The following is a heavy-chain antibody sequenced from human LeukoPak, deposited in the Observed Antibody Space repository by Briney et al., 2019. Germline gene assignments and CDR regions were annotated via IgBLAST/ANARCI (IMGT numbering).Heavy chain of an antibody. Sequence: GRSLRLSCAASGFTFSSYAMHWVRQPPGKGLEWVAVISYDGSNKYYADCVKGRFTISRDNSKHTLYLQMNSLRAEDTTVYYCARDRSSTRIMDVWGQGTAVTVSS. D-gene: IGHD2-2*01. CDR2: ISYDGSNK. CDR3: ARDRSSTRIMDV. V-gene: IGHV3-30-3*01. J-gene: IGHJ6*02. CDR1: GFTFSSYA.